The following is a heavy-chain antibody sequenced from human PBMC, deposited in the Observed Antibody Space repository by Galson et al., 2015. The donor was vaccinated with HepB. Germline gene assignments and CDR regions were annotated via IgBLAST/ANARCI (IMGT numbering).Heavy chain of an antibody. CDR3: ARSPLRFLDWLPYYDYYYMDV. D-gene: IGHD3-3*01. V-gene: IGHV7-4-1*02. CDR2: MNTNTGKP. CDR1: GYTFTDYV. J-gene: IGHJ6*03. Sequence: SVKVSCKASGYTFTDYVVNWVRQAPGQGLEWMGWMNTNTGKPTYAPGFAGRFVFSLDTSVTTAYLQISSLETDDTAVYYRARSPLRFLDWLPYYDYYYMDVWGEGTTVTVSS.